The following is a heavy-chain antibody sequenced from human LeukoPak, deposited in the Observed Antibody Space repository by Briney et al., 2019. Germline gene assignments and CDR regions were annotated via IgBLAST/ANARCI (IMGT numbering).Heavy chain of an antibody. CDR2: IRSKAYGGTT. D-gene: IGHD5-12*01. V-gene: IGHV3-49*03. Sequence: GGSLRLSCTTSGFLFGDYAMSWFRQAPGKGLEWVGFIRSKAYGGTTDYAASVKGRFTISRDDSISIAYLQMNSLKTEDTAVYYCARDYRHSGSDEPFWGQGTLVTVSS. CDR3: ARDYRHSGSDEPF. J-gene: IGHJ4*02. CDR1: GFLFGDYA.